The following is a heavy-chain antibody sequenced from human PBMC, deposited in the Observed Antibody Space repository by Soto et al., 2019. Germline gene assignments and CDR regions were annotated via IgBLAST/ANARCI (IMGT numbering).Heavy chain of an antibody. D-gene: IGHD1-26*01. V-gene: IGHV3-48*03. CDR1: GFTFSSYE. J-gene: IGHJ4*02. CDR3: ARASEWEPTRLQSAYFDY. Sequence: HPGGSLRLSCAASGFTFSSYEMNWVRQAPGKGLEWVSYISSSGSTIYYADSVKGRFTISRDNAKNPLYLQMNSLRAEDTAVYYCARASEWEPTRLQSAYFDYWGQGTLVTVSS. CDR2: ISSSGSTI.